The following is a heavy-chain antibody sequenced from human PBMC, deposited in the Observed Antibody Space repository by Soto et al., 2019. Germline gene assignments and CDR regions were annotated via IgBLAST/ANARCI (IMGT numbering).Heavy chain of an antibody. Sequence: EVQLVESGGGLVQPGGSLRLSCAASGSTFSIYAMHWVRQDPGKGLEFISVISSNGGSTHYASSVKGRFTISRDNSKNTLYLEMGSLRAAYPALYYCVRAGYSYALDYWGQGTLVTVSA. CDR2: ISSNGGST. D-gene: IGHD5-18*01. CDR1: GSTFSIYA. J-gene: IGHJ4*02. V-gene: IGHV3-64*01. CDR3: VRAGYSYALDY.